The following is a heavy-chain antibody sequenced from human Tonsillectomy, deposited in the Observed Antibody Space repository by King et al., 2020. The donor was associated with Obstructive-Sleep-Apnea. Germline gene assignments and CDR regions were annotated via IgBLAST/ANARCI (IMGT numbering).Heavy chain of an antibody. CDR1: GFIFSTYS. CDR2: ISSFSTTI. D-gene: IGHD6-13*01. J-gene: IGHJ6*02. CDR3: ARDRGAAAGTYYYDYGMDV. Sequence: DVQLVESGGGLVQPGGSLRLSCAASGFIFSTYSMNWVRQAPGKGLEWVSYISSFSTTIYYADSVKGRFTISRDNAKNSLYLRMNSLRAEDTAVYYCARDRGAAAGTYYYDYGMDVWGQGTTVTVSS. V-gene: IGHV3-48*01.